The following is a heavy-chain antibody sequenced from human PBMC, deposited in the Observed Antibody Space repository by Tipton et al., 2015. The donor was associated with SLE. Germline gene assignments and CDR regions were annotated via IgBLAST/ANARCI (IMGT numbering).Heavy chain of an antibody. CDR3: ARAGGGDSNWFDP. V-gene: IGHV4-39*07. D-gene: IGHD2-21*01. J-gene: IGHJ5*02. CDR1: GGSISGSSYY. CDR2: IYYSGST. Sequence: TLSLTCTVSGGSISGSSYYWGWIRQPPGKGLEWIGSIYYSGSTYYNPSLKSRVTISVDTSKNQFSLKLSSVTAADTAVYYCARAGGGDSNWFDPWGQGTLVTVSS.